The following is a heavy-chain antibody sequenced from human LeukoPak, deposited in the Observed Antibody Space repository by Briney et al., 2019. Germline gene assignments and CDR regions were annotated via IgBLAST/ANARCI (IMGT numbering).Heavy chain of an antibody. CDR2: VSYHGSNK. CDR3: ARDAASDSSGYNDAFDI. D-gene: IGHD3-22*01. Sequence: GGSLRLSCAASGFTFSNYGMSWVRQAPGKGLEWVAVVSYHGSNKYYADSVKGRFTISRDNSKNTLYLQMNSLRAEDTAVYYCARDAASDSSGYNDAFDIWGQGTMVTVSS. CDR1: GFTFSNYG. V-gene: IGHV3-30-3*01. J-gene: IGHJ3*02.